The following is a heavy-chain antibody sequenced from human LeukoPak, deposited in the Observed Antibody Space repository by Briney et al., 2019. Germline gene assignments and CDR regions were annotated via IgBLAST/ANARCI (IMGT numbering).Heavy chain of an antibody. CDR2: IYYSGST. J-gene: IGHJ4*02. CDR1: GGSISGYY. Sequence: SETLSLTCSVSGGSISGYYWSWIRQPPGKGLEWIGYIYYSGSTNYNPSLKSRVTISVDTSKNQFSLKLRSVTAADTAVYYCARVTGYVIEDYFDYWGQGTLVTVSS. V-gene: IGHV4-59*01. D-gene: IGHD3-22*01. CDR3: ARVTGYVIEDYFDY.